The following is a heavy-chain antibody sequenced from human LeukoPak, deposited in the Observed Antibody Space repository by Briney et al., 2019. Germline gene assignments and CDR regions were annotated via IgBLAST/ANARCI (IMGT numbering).Heavy chain of an antibody. CDR1: GGSFSGYY. Sequence: SETLSLTCAVSGGSFSGYYWSWIRQPPGKGLEWIGEISHSGSTNYSPSLKSRVTISVDTSKNQFSLNLSSVTAAGTAVYYCARALVRATMVWYFDLWGRGTLVTVSS. CDR3: ARALVRATMVWYFDL. CDR2: ISHSGST. D-gene: IGHD5-12*01. V-gene: IGHV4-34*01. J-gene: IGHJ2*01.